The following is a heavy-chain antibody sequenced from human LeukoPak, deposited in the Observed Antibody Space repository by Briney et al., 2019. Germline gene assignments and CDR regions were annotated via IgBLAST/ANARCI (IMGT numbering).Heavy chain of an antibody. V-gene: IGHV3-43*01. CDR3: ARRGTRYYDFTYYMDV. J-gene: IGHJ6*03. D-gene: IGHD3-3*01. CDR2: ISWDGGST. Sequence: AGGSLRLSCAASGFTFDDYTMHWVRQAPGKGLEWVSLISWDGGSTYYADSVKGRFTISRDNSKNTLYLQMNSLRDEDTAVYYCARRGTRYYDFTYYMDVWGKGTTVTVSS. CDR1: GFTFDDYT.